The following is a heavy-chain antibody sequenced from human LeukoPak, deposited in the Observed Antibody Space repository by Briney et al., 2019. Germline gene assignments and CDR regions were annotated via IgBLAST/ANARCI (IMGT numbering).Heavy chain of an antibody. J-gene: IGHJ4*02. CDR1: GFTFSSYW. Sequence: GGTLRLSCAASGFTFSSYWMHWVRQATGKGLVWVSRINSDGCSTSYADSVKGRFTISRDNAKNTLYLQMNSLRAEDTAVYYCAIVVVIKPYGGQGTLVTVSS. V-gene: IGHV3-74*01. D-gene: IGHD3-22*01. CDR3: AIVVVIKPY. CDR2: INSDGCST.